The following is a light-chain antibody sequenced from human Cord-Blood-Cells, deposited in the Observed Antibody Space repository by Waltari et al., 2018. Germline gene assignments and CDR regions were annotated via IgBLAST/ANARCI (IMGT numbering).Light chain of an antibody. J-gene: IGKJ2*01. CDR1: QSVNSSY. CDR3: QQYGSSPTLKEYT. V-gene: IGKV3-20*01. CDR2: GAS. Sequence: EIVLTQSPGTLSLSQGERATLSCRASQSVNSSYLAWYQQKPGHAPRVLIYGASSRASCNPDRFSCSGAGTDFTITISRLEPEDFAVYYCQQYGSSPTLKEYTFGQGTTLEIK.